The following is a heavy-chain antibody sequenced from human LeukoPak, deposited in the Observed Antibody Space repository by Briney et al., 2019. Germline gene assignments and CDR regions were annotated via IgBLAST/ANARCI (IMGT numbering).Heavy chain of an antibody. D-gene: IGHD1-26*01. V-gene: IGHV4-34*01. J-gene: IGHJ4*02. CDR1: GGSFSGYY. Sequence: SETLSLTCAVYGGSFSGYYWSWIRQPPGKGLEWIGEINHSGSTNYNPSLKSRVTVSVDTSKNQFSLKLSSVTAADTAVFYCARENSGSYREFDYWGQGTLVTVSS. CDR2: INHSGST. CDR3: ARENSGSYREFDY.